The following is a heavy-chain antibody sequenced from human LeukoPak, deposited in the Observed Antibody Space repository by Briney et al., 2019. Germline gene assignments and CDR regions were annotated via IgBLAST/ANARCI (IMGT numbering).Heavy chain of an antibody. V-gene: IGHV4-39*01. CDR2: IYYSGST. Sequence: SETLSLTCSVSGGSISSTTYYWAWIRQPPGKGLEWIGTIYYSGSTYYNPSLKSRVTISVDTSNNQFSLKLRSVTAADTAVYYCARHMYYYDSSGYPDYWGQGTLVTVSS. J-gene: IGHJ4*02. CDR1: GGSISSTTYY. D-gene: IGHD3-22*01. CDR3: ARHMYYYDSSGYPDY.